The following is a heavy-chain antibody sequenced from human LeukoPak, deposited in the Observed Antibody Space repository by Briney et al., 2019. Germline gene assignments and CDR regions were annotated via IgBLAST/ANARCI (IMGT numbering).Heavy chain of an antibody. Sequence: PSETYSLTCTVSGGSISSYYWSWIRQPPGKGLEWIGYIYYSGSTNYNPSLKSRVTISVDTSKNQFSLKLSSVTAADTAVYYCAREVITAPRAFDIWGQGTMDSVSS. CDR2: IYYSGST. CDR3: AREVITAPRAFDI. V-gene: IGHV4-59*01. D-gene: IGHD3-10*01. J-gene: IGHJ3*02. CDR1: GGSISSYY.